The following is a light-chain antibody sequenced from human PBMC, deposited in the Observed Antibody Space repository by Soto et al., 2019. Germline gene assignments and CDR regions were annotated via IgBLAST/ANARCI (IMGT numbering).Light chain of an antibody. Sequence: QAVVTQSSSASASLGSSVKLTCTLNSGHSTYIIAWHQHQPGKAPRYLMKLEGSGSYHKGSGVPARFSGSSSGADRYRTISHPQSEDEAAYYCETWDSDTRVFGGGTKLTVL. V-gene: IGLV4-60*03. CDR3: ETWDSDTRV. CDR2: LEGSGSY. J-gene: IGLJ2*01. CDR1: SGHSTYI.